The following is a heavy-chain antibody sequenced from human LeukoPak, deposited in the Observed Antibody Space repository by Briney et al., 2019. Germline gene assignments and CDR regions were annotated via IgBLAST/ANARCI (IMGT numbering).Heavy chain of an antibody. CDR2: IWYDGSNK. V-gene: IGHV3-33*01. J-gene: IGHJ3*02. CDR3: ARDRGRAPDAFDI. CDR1: GFTFSSYG. Sequence: GGSLRLSCAASGFTFSSYGMHWVRQAPGKGLEWVAVIWYDGSNKYYADSVKGRFTISRDNSKNTLYLQMNSLRAEDTAVYYCARDRGRAPDAFDIWGQGTMVTVSS.